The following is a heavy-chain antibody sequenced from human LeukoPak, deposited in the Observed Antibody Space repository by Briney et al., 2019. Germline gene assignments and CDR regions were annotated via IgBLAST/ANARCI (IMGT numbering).Heavy chain of an antibody. J-gene: IGHJ4*02. Sequence: PGGSLRLSCAASGLPFSSSGMHWVRQAPGKGLEWVAMIWSDGSDKYFADSVEGRFTISRDNSKDTLYLQMDSLRVEDTALYYCARDKGTRSMDNWGQGTLVTVSS. V-gene: IGHV3-33*01. D-gene: IGHD1-14*01. CDR2: IWSDGSDK. CDR3: ARDKGTRSMDN. CDR1: GLPFSSSG.